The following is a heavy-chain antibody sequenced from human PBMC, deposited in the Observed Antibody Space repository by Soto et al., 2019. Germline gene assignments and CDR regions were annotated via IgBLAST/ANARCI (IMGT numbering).Heavy chain of an antibody. CDR3: ARAQGQWLVRAYYFDY. Sequence: GGSLRLSCAASGFTVSSNYMSWVRQAPGKGLEWVSVIYSGGSTYYADSVKGRFTISRDNSKNTLYLQMNSLRAEDTAVYYCARAQGQWLVRAYYFDYWGQGTLVTVSS. V-gene: IGHV3-66*01. J-gene: IGHJ4*02. CDR2: IYSGGST. D-gene: IGHD6-19*01. CDR1: GFTVSSNY.